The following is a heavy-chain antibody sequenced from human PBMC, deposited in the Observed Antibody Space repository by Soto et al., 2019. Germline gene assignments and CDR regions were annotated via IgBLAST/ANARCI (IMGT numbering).Heavy chain of an antibody. J-gene: IGHJ6*02. Sequence: GASVKVSCKASGYTFTSYDINWVRQATGQGLEWMGWMNPNSGNTGYAQKFQGRVTMTRNTSISTAYMELSSLRSEDTAIYYCAKDQGDYDSGYYYYGMDVWGQGTTVTVSS. D-gene: IGHD3-10*01. CDR3: AKDQGDYDSGYYYYGMDV. CDR2: MNPNSGNT. V-gene: IGHV1-8*01. CDR1: GYTFTSYD.